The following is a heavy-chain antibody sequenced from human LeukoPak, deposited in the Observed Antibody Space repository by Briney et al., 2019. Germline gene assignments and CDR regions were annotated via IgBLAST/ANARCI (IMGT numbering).Heavy chain of an antibody. D-gene: IGHD3-22*01. CDR3: AAGRGYYDSSGYYGFDY. Sequence: GSLLLSCAASGFTFSSYAMSWVRPAPGKGLEWVSAISGSGGSTYYADSGKGRFTISRDNSKNTLYLQMNSLRAEDTAVYYCAAGRGYYDSSGYYGFDYWGQGTLVTVSS. CDR2: ISGSGGST. CDR1: GFTFSSYA. J-gene: IGHJ4*02. V-gene: IGHV3-23*01.